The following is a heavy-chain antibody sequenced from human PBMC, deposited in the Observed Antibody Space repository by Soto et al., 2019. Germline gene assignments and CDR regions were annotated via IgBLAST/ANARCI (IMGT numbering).Heavy chain of an antibody. D-gene: IGHD3-10*01. Sequence: ASVKVSCKASGYTFTSYGISWVRQAPGQGLEWMGWISAYNGNTNYAQKLQGRVTMTTDTSTSTAYMELRSLRSDDTAVYYCASDPPWTRTGGYFDYWGHGTPVTVSS. CDR3: ASDPPWTRTGGYFDY. V-gene: IGHV1-18*04. J-gene: IGHJ4*01. CDR1: GYTFTSYG. CDR2: ISAYNGNT.